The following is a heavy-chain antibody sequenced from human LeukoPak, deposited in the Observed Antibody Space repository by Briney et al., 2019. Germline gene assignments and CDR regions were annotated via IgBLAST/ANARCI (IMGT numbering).Heavy chain of an antibody. CDR3: AKDRKRTFSMIVVVTPDY. CDR1: GFTFSSYG. CDR2: ISYDGSNK. V-gene: IGHV3-30*18. Sequence: GGSLRLSCAASGFTFSSYGMHCVRQAPGKGLEWVAVISYDGSNKYYADSVKGRFTISRDNSKNTLYLQMNSLRAEDTAVYYCAKDRKRTFSMIVVVTPDYWGQGTLVTVSS. J-gene: IGHJ4*02. D-gene: IGHD3-22*01.